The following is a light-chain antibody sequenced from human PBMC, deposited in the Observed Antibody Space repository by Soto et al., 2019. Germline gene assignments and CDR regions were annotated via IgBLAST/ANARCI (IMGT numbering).Light chain of an antibody. CDR2: GSS. CDR3: QQSYSIPLT. CDR1: QTIRTY. J-gene: IGKJ4*01. V-gene: IGKV1-39*01. Sequence: DIQMTQSPSSLSASVGDRVTIPCRASQTIRTYLNWYPQRRGKAPKLLIYGSSSLQSGVPPRFSGSGSGTDFTRTISSLQPEDFATYYCQQSYSIPLTFGGGTKV.